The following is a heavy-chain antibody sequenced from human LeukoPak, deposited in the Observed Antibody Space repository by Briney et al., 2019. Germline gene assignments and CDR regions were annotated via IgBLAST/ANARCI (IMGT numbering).Heavy chain of an antibody. CDR3: ARDQDGYSVNAFDI. D-gene: IGHD5/OR15-5a*01. Sequence: PSETLSLTCVVSGGSISSGVYSWNWIRQPPGKGLEWIGNIYHSGSTYYNPSLKSRVTMSVDRSKNQFSLNLTSVTAADTAVYYCARDQDGYSVNAFDIWGQGTMVTVSS. V-gene: IGHV4-30-2*01. CDR1: GGSISSGVYS. J-gene: IGHJ3*02. CDR2: IYHSGST.